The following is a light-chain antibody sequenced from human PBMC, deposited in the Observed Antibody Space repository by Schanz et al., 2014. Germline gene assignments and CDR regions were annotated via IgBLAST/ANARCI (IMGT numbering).Light chain of an antibody. CDR3: QQYNTYWT. J-gene: IGKJ1*01. Sequence: DIQMTQSPSTLSASVGDRVTISCRASQNINTWLAWYQQKPGKAPKLLISDASSLESGVPSRFSGSGSGTDFTLTISGLQPDDFATYSCQQYNTYWTFGQGTKVEIK. CDR1: QNINTW. V-gene: IGKV1-5*01. CDR2: DAS.